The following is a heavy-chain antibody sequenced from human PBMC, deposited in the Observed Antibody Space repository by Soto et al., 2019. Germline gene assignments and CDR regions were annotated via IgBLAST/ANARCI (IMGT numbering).Heavy chain of an antibody. CDR1: GYTFTSYY. V-gene: IGHV1-46*01. D-gene: IGHD1-26*01. CDR2: INPSGGST. CDR3: ARAGGVGARLGAFDI. Sequence: ASVKVSCKASGYTFTSYYMHWVRQAPGQGLEWMGIINPSGGSTSYAQKFQGRVTMTRDMSTSTVYMELSSLRSEDTAVYYCARAGGVGARLGAFDIWGQGTMVTVSS. J-gene: IGHJ3*02.